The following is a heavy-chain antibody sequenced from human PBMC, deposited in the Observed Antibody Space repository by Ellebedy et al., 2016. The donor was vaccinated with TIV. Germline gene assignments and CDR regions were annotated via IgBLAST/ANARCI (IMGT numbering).Heavy chain of an antibody. D-gene: IGHD5-12*01. CDR2: FSPDANTK. J-gene: IGHJ4*02. CDR3: ASERSGYDFDY. Sequence: PGGSLRLSCAASGFTFSDYTMHWVRQSPRRGLEWMAIFSPDANTKFHADSVKGRFTVSRDNSKNTLFLQMNSLRTEDTAVYYCASERSGYDFDYWGQGTLVTVSA. CDR1: GFTFSDYT. V-gene: IGHV3-30-3*01.